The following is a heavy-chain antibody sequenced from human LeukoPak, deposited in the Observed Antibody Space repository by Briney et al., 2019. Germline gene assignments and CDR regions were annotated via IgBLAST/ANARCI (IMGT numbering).Heavy chain of an antibody. V-gene: IGHV4-34*01. CDR2: INHSGST. CDR1: GGSFSGYY. J-gene: IGHJ6*03. CDR3: ARLRAGEDSSGYYYVTYYYYYMDV. D-gene: IGHD3-22*01. Sequence: SETLSLTCAVYGGSFSGYYWSWIRQPPGKGLEWIGEINHSGSTNYNPSLKSRVTISVDTSKNQFSLKLSSVTAADTAVYYCARLRAGEDSSGYYYVTYYYYYMDVWGKGTTVTISS.